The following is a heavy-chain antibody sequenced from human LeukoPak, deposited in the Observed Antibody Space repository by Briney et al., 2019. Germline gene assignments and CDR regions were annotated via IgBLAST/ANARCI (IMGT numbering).Heavy chain of an antibody. V-gene: IGHV3-33*01. D-gene: IGHD3-10*01. CDR2: IWYDGSNK. CDR3: ARASDYYGSGSSYYFDY. CDR1: GFTFSSYG. Sequence: GGSLRLSCAASGFTFSSYGMHWVRQAPGKGLEWMAVIWYDGSNKYYADSVKGRFTISRDNSKNTLYLQMNSLRAEDTAVYYCARASDYYGSGSSYYFDYWGQGTLVTVSS. J-gene: IGHJ4*02.